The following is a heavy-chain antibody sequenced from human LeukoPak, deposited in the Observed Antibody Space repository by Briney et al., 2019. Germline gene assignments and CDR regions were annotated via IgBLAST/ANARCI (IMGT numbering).Heavy chain of an antibody. CDR2: INADGSTT. D-gene: IGHD1-14*01. V-gene: IGHV3-74*01. J-gene: IGHJ3*01. Sequence: GGSLTLSCVASGFTFGNSWAHWVRQAPGKGLVWVSLINADGSTTTYADSVKGRFTISRDNARNTLSLQMNSLTIEDTAVYYCVVVVEPPDSDGFDVWGQGTMITVSS. CDR3: VVVVEPPDSDGFDV. CDR1: GFTFGNSW.